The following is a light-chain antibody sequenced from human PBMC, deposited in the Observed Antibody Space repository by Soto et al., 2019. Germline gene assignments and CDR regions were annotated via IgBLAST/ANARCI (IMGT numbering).Light chain of an antibody. CDR3: QQYSTWPLYT. J-gene: IGKJ2*01. CDR2: GAT. V-gene: IGKV3-15*01. Sequence: EIMMTQSPATLSVSPGERVTLSCRASQSVGTTLAWYQQKPDQAPRLLIYGATTRATGIPARFSGTGSGTEFTLTISSLQSEDLAVYYCQQYSTWPLYTFGQGTKLEI. CDR1: QSVGTT.